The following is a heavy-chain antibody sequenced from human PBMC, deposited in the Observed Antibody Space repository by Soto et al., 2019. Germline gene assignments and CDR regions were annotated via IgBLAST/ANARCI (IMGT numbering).Heavy chain of an antibody. CDR1: GESIGSGGHS. D-gene: IGHD7-27*01. CDR3: ARDQALAPTVWGY. Sequence: PSETLSLTCSVSGESIGSGGHSWNWIRQRPEKGLEWIGYIYYSGSTHYNPSLRSRLTISLDTSKNQFFLRLVSVTAADRALYYCARDQALAPTVWGYWGQG. V-gene: IGHV4-31*03. CDR2: IYYSGST. J-gene: IGHJ4*02.